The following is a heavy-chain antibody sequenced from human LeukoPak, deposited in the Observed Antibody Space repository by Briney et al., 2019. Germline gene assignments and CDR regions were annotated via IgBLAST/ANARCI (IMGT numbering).Heavy chain of an antibody. CDR3: ARQDSSSWYERYFDL. J-gene: IGHJ2*01. V-gene: IGHV4-39*01. CDR2: IYYSGST. D-gene: IGHD6-13*01. Sequence: SETLSLTCTVSGGSISSSSYYWGWLRQPPGKGLEWFGSIYYSGSTYYNPSLKSRVTISVDTSKNQFSLKLSSVTAADTAVYYCARQDSSSWYERYFDLWGRGTLVTVSS. CDR1: GGSISSSSYY.